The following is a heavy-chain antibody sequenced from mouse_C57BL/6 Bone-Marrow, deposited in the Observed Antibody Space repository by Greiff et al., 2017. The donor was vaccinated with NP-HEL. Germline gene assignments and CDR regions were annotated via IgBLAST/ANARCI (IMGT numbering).Heavy chain of an antibody. D-gene: IGHD2-2*01. CDR2: IYPGNSDT. J-gene: IGHJ2*01. Sequence: VQLQQSGTVLARPGASVKMSCKTSGYTFTSYWMHWVKQRPGQGLEWIGAIYPGNSDTSYNQKFKGKAKLTAVTSASTAYMELSSLTNEDSAVYYDTRVWLLGDFDYWGQGTTLTVSS. V-gene: IGHV1-5*01. CDR1: GYTFTSYW. CDR3: TRVWLLGDFDY.